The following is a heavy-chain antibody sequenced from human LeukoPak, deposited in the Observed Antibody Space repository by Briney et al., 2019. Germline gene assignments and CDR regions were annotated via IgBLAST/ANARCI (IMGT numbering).Heavy chain of an antibody. CDR1: GFTFSDYY. CDR3: AKDAQRGFDFSNSLES. D-gene: IGHD4-11*01. V-gene: IGHV3-33*06. CDR2: IWSDGTEK. Sequence: GGSLRLSCAASGFTFSDYYMSWIRQAPGKGLEWVAVIWSDGTEKYYGDSVKGRFTISRDNSKKTVYLQMNSLRVEDTAIYYCAKDAQRGFDFSNSLESWGQGTVVTVSS. J-gene: IGHJ4*02.